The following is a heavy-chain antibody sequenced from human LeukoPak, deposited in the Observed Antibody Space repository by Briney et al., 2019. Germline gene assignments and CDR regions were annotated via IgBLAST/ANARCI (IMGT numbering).Heavy chain of an antibody. J-gene: IGHJ4*02. V-gene: IGHV4-31*03. D-gene: IGHD3-22*01. Sequence: SETLSLACTVSGGSISSGGYYWSWIRQHPGKGLEWIGYIYYSGSPYYNPSLKSRVTISVDTSKNQFSLKLSSVTAADTAVYYCARDSSGYYGGFDYWGQGTLVTVSS. CDR1: GGSISSGGYY. CDR3: ARDSSGYYGGFDY. CDR2: IYYSGSP.